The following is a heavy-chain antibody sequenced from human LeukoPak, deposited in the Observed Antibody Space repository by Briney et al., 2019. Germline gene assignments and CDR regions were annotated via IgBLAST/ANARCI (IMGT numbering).Heavy chain of an antibody. D-gene: IGHD2-2*01. V-gene: IGHV1-46*01. CDR1: GYTFTSYY. CDR2: IDPSGGST. Sequence: ASVKVSCKASGYTFTSYYMHWVRQAPGQGLEWMGIIDPSGGSTSYAQKFQGRVTMTRDTSTSTVYMELSSLRSEDTAVYYCARDVGCSSTSCYVDAFDIWGQGTMVTVSS. CDR3: ARDVGCSSTSCYVDAFDI. J-gene: IGHJ3*02.